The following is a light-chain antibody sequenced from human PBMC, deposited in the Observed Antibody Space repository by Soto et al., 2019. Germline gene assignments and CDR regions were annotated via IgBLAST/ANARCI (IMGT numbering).Light chain of an antibody. Sequence: QSALTQPPSASGSPGQSVTISCTGTSSDVGAYNYVPWYQQHPGKAPKLMISEVSKRPSGVPDRFSGSKSGNTATLTVSGLQAEDEADYYCSSYAGCNNCYVFGTGTKLTVL. CDR2: EVS. CDR3: SSYAGCNNCYV. CDR1: SSDVGAYNY. V-gene: IGLV2-8*01. J-gene: IGLJ1*01.